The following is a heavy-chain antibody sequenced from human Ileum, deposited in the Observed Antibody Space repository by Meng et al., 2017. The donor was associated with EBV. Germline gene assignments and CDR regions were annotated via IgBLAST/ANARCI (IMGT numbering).Heavy chain of an antibody. Sequence: QGRLVQSEREVKKPGASVKVSCQAAGYTFTSSSMNWVRHAPGQGLEWMGWININTGNPTYAQGFTGRFVFSLDTSVSTAYLQIDSLKADDTAVYYCARGNGWRFDYWGQGTLVTVFS. CDR3: ARGNGWRFDY. V-gene: IGHV7-4-1*01. D-gene: IGHD6-19*01. CDR2: ININTGNP. J-gene: IGHJ4*02. CDR1: GYTFTSSS.